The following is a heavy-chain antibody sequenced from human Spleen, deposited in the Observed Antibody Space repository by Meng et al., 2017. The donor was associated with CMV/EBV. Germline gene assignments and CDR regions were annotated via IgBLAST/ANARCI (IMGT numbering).Heavy chain of an antibody. CDR3: ARVNNYAFLDY. D-gene: IGHD4-11*01. Sequence: GSLSLTCTVSGGSFGVYYWSWIRQPPGKGLEWIGYFSYSGSTNYNPSLKSRVTMSVDRSKNQFSLKLTSVTAADTAVYYCARVNNYAFLDYWGQGTLVTVSS. V-gene: IGHV4-59*01. CDR1: GGSFGVYY. J-gene: IGHJ4*02. CDR2: FSYSGST.